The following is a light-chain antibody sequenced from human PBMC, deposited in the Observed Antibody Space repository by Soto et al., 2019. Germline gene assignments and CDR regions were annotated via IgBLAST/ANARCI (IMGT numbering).Light chain of an antibody. CDR2: DAS. CDR1: QDISNH. CDR3: QHYETLPLT. J-gene: IGKJ4*01. V-gene: IGKV1-33*01. Sequence: DIQMTQSPSSLSASVGDRVSFTCQASQDISNHLNWYQQKSGKAPKLLIYDASNLETGVPSRFSGSGSGTEFTFTISSLQPEDIATYYCQHYETLPLTFGGGTKVDIK.